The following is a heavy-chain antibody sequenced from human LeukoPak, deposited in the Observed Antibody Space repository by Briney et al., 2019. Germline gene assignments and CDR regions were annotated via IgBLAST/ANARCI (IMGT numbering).Heavy chain of an antibody. D-gene: IGHD2-21*01. Sequence: ASVKVSCKASGYTFTGYYMHWVRQAPGQGLEWMGWINPNSGGTNYEQKFQGWVTMTRDTPISTAYMELSRLRSDDTAVYYCARGGYYDAFDIWGQGTMVTVSS. CDR3: ARGGYYDAFDI. CDR1: GYTFTGYY. V-gene: IGHV1-2*04. J-gene: IGHJ3*02. CDR2: INPNSGGT.